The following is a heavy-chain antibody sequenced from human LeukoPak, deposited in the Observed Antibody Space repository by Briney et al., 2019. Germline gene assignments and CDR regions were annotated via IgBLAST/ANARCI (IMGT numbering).Heavy chain of an antibody. J-gene: IGHJ4*02. V-gene: IGHV4-38-2*01. CDR1: GYSISSGYY. CDR3: VLYYYDSSGYYDSVY. D-gene: IGHD3-22*01. Sequence: PSETLSLTCAVSGYSISSGYYWGWIRQPPGKGLEWIGSIYHSGSTYYNPSLKSRVTISVDTSKNQFSLKLSSVTAADTAVYYCVLYYYDSSGYYDSVYWGQGTLVTVSS. CDR2: IYHSGST.